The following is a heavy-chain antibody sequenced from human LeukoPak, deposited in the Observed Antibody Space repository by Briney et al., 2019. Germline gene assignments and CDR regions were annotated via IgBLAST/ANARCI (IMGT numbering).Heavy chain of an antibody. D-gene: IGHD4-17*01. CDR3: AKETSHGDFWDY. J-gene: IGHJ4*02. Sequence: GGSLRLSCAASGFTFSSYGMSWVRQAPGKGLEWVSAISGSGGSTYYADSVKGRFTISRDNSKTMLYLQMNSLRAEDTAVYYCAKETSHGDFWDYWGQGNLVTVSS. CDR2: ISGSGGST. V-gene: IGHV3-23*01. CDR1: GFTFSSYG.